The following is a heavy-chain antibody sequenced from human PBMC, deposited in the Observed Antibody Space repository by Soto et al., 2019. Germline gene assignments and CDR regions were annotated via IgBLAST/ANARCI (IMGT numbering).Heavy chain of an antibody. CDR1: GGSIRDYF. Sequence: SETLSLTCIVSGGSIRDYFWTWIRQSPGRGLEWIGYISSSGTVKYNSSLKSRVTISLDRSRNQFSLKLSSVTAADTAVYFCARDRKLELPGNYYYYGMDVWGQGTTVTVSS. D-gene: IGHD1-7*01. V-gene: IGHV4-59*01. CDR3: ARDRKLELPGNYYYYGMDV. CDR2: ISSSGTV. J-gene: IGHJ6*02.